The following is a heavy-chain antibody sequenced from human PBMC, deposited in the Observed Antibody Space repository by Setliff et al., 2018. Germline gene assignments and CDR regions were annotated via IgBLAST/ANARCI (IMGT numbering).Heavy chain of an antibody. D-gene: IGHD6-19*01. V-gene: IGHV4-4*07. J-gene: IGHJ6*03. CDR2: IYIGGSA. Sequence: NPSETLSLTCTVSGGSISSYYWSWIRQPAGKGLEWIGHIYIGGSANYNPSLKSRVTMSIDTSKNQFSLKLNSVTAADMAVYYCAREQWLDPPGYYYMDVWAKGTTGTVSS. CDR3: AREQWLDPPGYYYMDV. CDR1: GGSISSYY.